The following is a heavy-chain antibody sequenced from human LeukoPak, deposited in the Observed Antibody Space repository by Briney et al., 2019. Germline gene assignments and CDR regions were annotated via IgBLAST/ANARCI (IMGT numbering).Heavy chain of an antibody. J-gene: IGHJ4*02. V-gene: IGHV3-21*01. Sequence: SGGSLRLSCAASGFTFSSYSMNWVRQAPGKGLEWVSSISSSSSYIYYADSVKGRFTISRDNAKNSLYLQMNSLRAEDTAVYYCARIPRSYLYYFDYWGQGTLVTVSS. CDR1: GFTFSSYS. CDR3: ARIPRSYLYYFDY. CDR2: ISSSSSYI. D-gene: IGHD3-16*02.